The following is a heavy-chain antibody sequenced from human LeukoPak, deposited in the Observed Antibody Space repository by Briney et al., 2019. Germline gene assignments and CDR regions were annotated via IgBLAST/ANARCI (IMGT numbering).Heavy chain of an antibody. CDR3: ARDKGTSYLSSLDY. Sequence: GGSLRLSCAASGFTFSNAWMSWVRQAPGKGLEWVGRIKSKTDGGTTDYAAPVKGRFTISRDDSKNTLYLQMNSLRAADTAVYYCARDKGTSYLSSLDYWGQGTLVTVSS. J-gene: IGHJ4*02. CDR2: IKSKTDGGTT. V-gene: IGHV3-15*01. CDR1: GFTFSNAW. D-gene: IGHD6-6*01.